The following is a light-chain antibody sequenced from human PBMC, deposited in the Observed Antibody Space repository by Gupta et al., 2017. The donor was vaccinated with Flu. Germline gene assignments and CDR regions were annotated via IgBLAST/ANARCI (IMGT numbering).Light chain of an antibody. CDR2: GAS. CDR3: QHYGSSPQT. Sequence: GERATLSCRAGQSVSSSYLAWYQQKPGQAPRLLIYGASSRATGIPDRFSGSGSGTDFTLTISRLEPEDFAVYYCQHYGSSPQTFGQGTKVEIK. J-gene: IGKJ1*01. CDR1: QSVSSSY. V-gene: IGKV3-20*01.